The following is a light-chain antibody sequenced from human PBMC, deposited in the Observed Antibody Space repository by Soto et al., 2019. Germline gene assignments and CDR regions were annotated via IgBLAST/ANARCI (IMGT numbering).Light chain of an antibody. CDR2: EVS. J-gene: IGLJ2*01. V-gene: IGLV2-8*01. CDR1: SSDVGGYNY. CDR3: SSYAGSNRGV. Sequence: QSALTQPPSASGSPGQSVTISCTGTSSDVGGYNYVSWYQQHPGKAPKLMIYEVSKRPSGVPDRFSGSKSGNTASLTVSGLQAEHEAEYYCSSYAGSNRGVFGGGTKLTVL.